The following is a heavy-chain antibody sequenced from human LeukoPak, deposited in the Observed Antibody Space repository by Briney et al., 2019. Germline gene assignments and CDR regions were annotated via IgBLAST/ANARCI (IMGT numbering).Heavy chain of an antibody. D-gene: IGHD3-16*01. J-gene: IGHJ4*02. CDR3: ATLIMITFGGVTPSDYFDY. Sequence: GASVKVSRKASGYTFTSYGISWVRQAPGQGLEWMGWISAYNGNTNYAQKLQGRVTMTTDTSTSTAYMELRSLRSDDTAVYYCATLIMITFGGVTPSDYFDYWGQGTLVTVSS. CDR2: ISAYNGNT. CDR1: GYTFTSYG. V-gene: IGHV1-18*01.